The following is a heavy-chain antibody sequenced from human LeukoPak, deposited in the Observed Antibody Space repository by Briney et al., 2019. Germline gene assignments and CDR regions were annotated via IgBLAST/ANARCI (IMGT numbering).Heavy chain of an antibody. V-gene: IGHV1-69*13. CDR2: IIPIFGTA. CDR1: GGTFSSYA. Sequence: SVKVSCKASGGTFSSYAISWVRQAPGQGLEWMGGIIPIFGTANYAQKFQGRVTIAADESTSTAYMELSSLRSEDTAVYYCAREEYCSGGSCYSGYYGMDVWGQGTTVTVSS. CDR3: AREEYCSGGSCYSGYYGMDV. D-gene: IGHD2-15*01. J-gene: IGHJ6*02.